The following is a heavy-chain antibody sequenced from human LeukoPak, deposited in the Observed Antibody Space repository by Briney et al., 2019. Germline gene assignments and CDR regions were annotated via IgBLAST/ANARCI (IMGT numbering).Heavy chain of an antibody. CDR3: AKVGYSPVFDY. CDR2: INGDGSAT. CDR1: GFTFSGHW. Sequence: GGSLRLSCAASGFTFSGHWMYWLRQAPGKGLARVSRINGDGSATNYAGSMKGRFTISRDNARNTLYLQMNSLRAEDTAVYYCAKVGYSPVFDYWGQGTLVTVSS. V-gene: IGHV3-74*01. D-gene: IGHD5-24*01. J-gene: IGHJ4*02.